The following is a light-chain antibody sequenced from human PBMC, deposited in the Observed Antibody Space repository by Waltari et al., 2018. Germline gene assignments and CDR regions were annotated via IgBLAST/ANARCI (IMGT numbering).Light chain of an antibody. CDR3: MQALQTPYT. V-gene: IGKV2-28*01. J-gene: IGKJ2*01. CDR2: LGS. Sequence: IVMTQSPLSLPVTPGAPASIPCRSSQSLLHSNGYNYLDWYLQKPGHSPQLLIYLGSNRASGVPDRFSGSGSGTDFTLKISRVEAEDVGVYYCMQALQTPYTFGQGTKLEIK. CDR1: QSLLHSNGYNY.